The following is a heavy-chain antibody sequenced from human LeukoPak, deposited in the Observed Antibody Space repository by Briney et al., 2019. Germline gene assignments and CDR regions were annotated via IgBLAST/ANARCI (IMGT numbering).Heavy chain of an antibody. CDR3: ARGVTRTSIPNWFDP. CDR2: IYTSGST. J-gene: IGHJ5*02. Sequence: SETLSLTCTVSGGSISSYYWSWIRQPAGKGLEWIGRIYTSGSTNYNPSLKSRVTISVDTSKNQFSLKLSSVTAADTAVYYCARGVTRTSIPNWFDPWGQGTLVTVSS. V-gene: IGHV4-4*07. CDR1: GGSISSYY. D-gene: IGHD1-14*01.